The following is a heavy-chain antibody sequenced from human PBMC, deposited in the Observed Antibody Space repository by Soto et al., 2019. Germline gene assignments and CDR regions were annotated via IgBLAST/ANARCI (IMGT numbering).Heavy chain of an antibody. CDR2: IRSKAYGGTT. D-gene: IGHD3-16*01. CDR1: GFTFGDYA. CDR3: SRAHLRFGELYYFDY. J-gene: IGHJ4*02. V-gene: IGHV3-49*03. Sequence: GGSLRLSCTASGFTFGDYAMSWFRQAPGKGLEWVGFIRSKAYGGTTEYAASVKGRFTISRDDSKSIAHLQMNSLKTEDTAVYYCSRAHLRFGELYYFDYWGQGTLVTVSS.